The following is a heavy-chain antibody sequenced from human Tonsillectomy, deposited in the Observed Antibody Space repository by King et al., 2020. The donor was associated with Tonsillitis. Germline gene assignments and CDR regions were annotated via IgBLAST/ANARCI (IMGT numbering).Heavy chain of an antibody. CDR2: IWYNGSNK. J-gene: IGHJ6*03. CDR3: ARDGPNYYYMDV. V-gene: IGHV3-33*08. CDR1: GFTFSSYG. Sequence: QVQLVESGGGVVQPGRSLRLSCAASGFTFSSYGMHWVRQAPGKGLEWVAVIWYNGSNKYYADSVKGRFTISRDNSKNTLYLQMNSLRAEDTAVYYCARDGPNYYYMDVWGTGTTVTVSS.